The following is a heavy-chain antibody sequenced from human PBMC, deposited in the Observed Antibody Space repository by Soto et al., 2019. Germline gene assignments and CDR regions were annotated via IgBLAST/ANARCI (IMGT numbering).Heavy chain of an antibody. D-gene: IGHD3-22*01. CDR2: ITSSSSTI. CDR1: GFTLSSYS. J-gene: IGHJ4*02. CDR3: ARGNYYDSSGYLHFDY. Sequence: VQLVESGGGLVQPGGSLRLSCAASGFTLSSYSMNWVRQAPGRGLEWVSYITSSSSTIHYADSVKGRFTISRDNAKNSLYLQMNSLRDEDTAVYYCARGNYYDSSGYLHFDYWGQGTLVTVSS. V-gene: IGHV3-48*02.